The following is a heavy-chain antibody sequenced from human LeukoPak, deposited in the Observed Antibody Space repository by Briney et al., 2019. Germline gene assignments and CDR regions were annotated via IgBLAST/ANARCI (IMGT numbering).Heavy chain of an antibody. Sequence: SETLSLTCAVYGGSFSGYYWSWIRQPPGKGLEWIGEITHSGSTNYNPSLKSRVTISVDTSKNPLSLKLSYVTAADTAVYYCARVRYSGYAVFDYWGQGTLVTVSS. D-gene: IGHD5-12*01. CDR2: ITHSGST. J-gene: IGHJ4*02. V-gene: IGHV4-34*01. CDR3: ARVRYSGYAVFDY. CDR1: GGSFSGYY.